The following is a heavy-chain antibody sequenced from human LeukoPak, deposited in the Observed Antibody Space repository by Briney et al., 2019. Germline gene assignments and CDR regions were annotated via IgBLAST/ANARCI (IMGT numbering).Heavy chain of an antibody. CDR2: IYYSGST. V-gene: IGHV4-31*03. CDR1: GDPISSGGYL. D-gene: IGHD3-16*01. CDR3: AKGVRF. J-gene: IGHJ4*02. Sequence: SEPLSLPCTVSGDPISSGGYLWQWIPQHPGKGLEWIGYIYYSGSTYYHPSLKSRLPISVDPYKNQFSLKLTSVTADDSAVYDCAKGVRFWGQGTLVTVSS.